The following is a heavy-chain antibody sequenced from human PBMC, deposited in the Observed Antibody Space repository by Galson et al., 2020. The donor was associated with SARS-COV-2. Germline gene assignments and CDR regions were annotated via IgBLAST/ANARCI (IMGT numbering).Heavy chain of an antibody. V-gene: IGHV4-31*01. CDR3: ARGFYGSGLDS. CDR1: GGSISSGGTF. Sequence: SQTLSLTCTVSGGSISSGGTFWIWFRQHPGEGLEWNGYIYPTGSTYYNPSLTRPARISLDTSQNQFSLKLTSVTAADTAVYYCARGFYGSGLDSWGQGSLVRVSS. J-gene: IGHJ4*02. CDR2: IYPTGST. D-gene: IGHD3-10*01.